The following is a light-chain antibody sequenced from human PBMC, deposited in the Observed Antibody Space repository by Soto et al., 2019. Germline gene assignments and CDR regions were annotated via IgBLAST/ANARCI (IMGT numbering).Light chain of an antibody. CDR2: GAS. J-gene: IGKJ4*01. CDR1: QSISSY. CDR3: QQSYSTPLT. Sequence: DIQMTQSPSSLSASVGDRVTITCRASQSISSYLNWYQQKPGKAPKLLIYGASSFQSGVPSRFSGSGSGTDFTLTISSLQPEDFATYYCQQSYSTPLTLGGGTKVDIK. V-gene: IGKV1-39*01.